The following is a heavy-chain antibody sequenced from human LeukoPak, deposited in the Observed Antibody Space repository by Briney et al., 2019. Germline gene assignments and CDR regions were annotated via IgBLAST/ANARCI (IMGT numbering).Heavy chain of an antibody. V-gene: IGHV3-23*01. CDR2: ISGSGGST. CDR1: GFTFSSYA. J-gene: IGHJ4*02. CDR3: AKGVPNYDFWSGYRPSDYFDY. D-gene: IGHD3-3*01. Sequence: GGSLRLSCAASGFTFSSYAMGWVRQAPGKGLEWVSAISGSGGSTYYADSVKGRFTISRDNSKNTLYLQMNSPRAEDTAVYYCAKGVPNYDFWSGYRPSDYFDYWGQGTLVTVSS.